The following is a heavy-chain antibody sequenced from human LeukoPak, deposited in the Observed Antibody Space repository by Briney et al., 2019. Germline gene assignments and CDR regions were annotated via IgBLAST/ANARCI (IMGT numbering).Heavy chain of an antibody. V-gene: IGHV3-21*01. J-gene: IGHJ4*02. D-gene: IGHD6-19*01. CDR2: ISSSSSYI. Sequence: GGSLRLSSAASGFTFSSYSMNWVRQAPGKGLEWVSSISSSSSYIYYADSVKGRFTISRDNAKNSLYLQMNSLRVEDTAVYYCASPEVSSGWFFDYWGQGTRVTVSS. CDR1: GFTFSSYS. CDR3: ASPEVSSGWFFDY.